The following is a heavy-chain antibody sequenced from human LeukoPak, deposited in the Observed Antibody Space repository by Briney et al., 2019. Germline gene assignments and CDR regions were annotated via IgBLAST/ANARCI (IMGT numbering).Heavy chain of an antibody. Sequence: SETLSLTCTVSGGSISSYYWSWIRQPPGKGLEWIGYIYYSGSTNYNPSLKSRVTISVDTSKNQFSLKLSSVTAADTAVYYCARGITIFGVVIISFPPTNQGWFDPWGQGTLVTVSS. V-gene: IGHV4-59*01. CDR3: ARGITIFGVVIISFPPTNQGWFDP. J-gene: IGHJ5*02. CDR2: IYYSGST. D-gene: IGHD3-3*01. CDR1: GGSISSYY.